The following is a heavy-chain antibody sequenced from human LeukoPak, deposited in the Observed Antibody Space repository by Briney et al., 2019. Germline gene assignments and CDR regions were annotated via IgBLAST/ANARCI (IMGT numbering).Heavy chain of an antibody. CDR1: GFTFSSYW. V-gene: IGHV3-7*01. J-gene: IGHJ4*02. Sequence: GGSLRLSCAASGFTFSSYWMSWVRQAPGKGLEWVANIKQDGSEKYYVDSVKGRFTISRDNAKNSLYLQMNSLRAEDTAVYYCARVGSSSWSLEVSYFDYWGQGTLVTVSS. D-gene: IGHD6-13*01. CDR3: ARVGSSSWSLEVSYFDY. CDR2: IKQDGSEK.